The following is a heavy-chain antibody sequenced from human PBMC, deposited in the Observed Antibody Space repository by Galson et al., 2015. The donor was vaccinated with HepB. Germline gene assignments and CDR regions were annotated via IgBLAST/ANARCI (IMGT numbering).Heavy chain of an antibody. V-gene: IGHV1-69*13. CDR2: IIPIFGTA. D-gene: IGHD3-9*01. CDR1: GGTFSSYA. CDR3: ARVGDYDILTGYSNDAFDI. J-gene: IGHJ3*02. Sequence: SVKVSCKASGGTFSSYAISWVRQAPGQGLEWMGGIIPIFGTANYAQKFQGRVTITADESTSTAYMELSSLRSEDTAVYYCARVGDYDILTGYSNDAFDIWGQGTMVTVSS.